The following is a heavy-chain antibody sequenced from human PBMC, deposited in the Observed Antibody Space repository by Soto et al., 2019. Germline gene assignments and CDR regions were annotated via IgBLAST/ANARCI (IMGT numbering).Heavy chain of an antibody. CDR3: ARRYSSSSGGFDY. J-gene: IGHJ4*02. Sequence: QLQLQESGPGLVKPSETLSLTCTVSGGSISSSSYYWGWIRQPPGKGLEWIGSIYYSGSTYYNPSLKSRVTISVDTSKNQFSLKLSSVTAADTAVYYCARRYSSSSGGFDYWGQGTLVTVSS. V-gene: IGHV4-39*01. CDR2: IYYSGST. D-gene: IGHD6-6*01. CDR1: GGSISSSSYY.